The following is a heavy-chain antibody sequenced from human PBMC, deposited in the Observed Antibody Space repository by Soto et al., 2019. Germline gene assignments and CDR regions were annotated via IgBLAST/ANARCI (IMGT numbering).Heavy chain of an antibody. D-gene: IGHD3-22*01. J-gene: IGHJ4*02. V-gene: IGHV3-30*18. CDR2: ISYDGSNK. CDR1: GFTFSSYG. Sequence: QVQLVESGGGVVQPGRSLRLSCAASGFTFSSYGMHWVRQAPGKGLEWVAVISYDGSNKYYADSVKGRFTISRDNSKNTLYLQMYSLRAEDTAVYYCAKDRSPRITMIVVVITSSIGYWGQGTLVTVSS. CDR3: AKDRSPRITMIVVVITSSIGY.